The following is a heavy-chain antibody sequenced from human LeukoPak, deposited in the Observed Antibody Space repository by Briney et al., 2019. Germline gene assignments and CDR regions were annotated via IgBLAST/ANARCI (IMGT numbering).Heavy chain of an antibody. D-gene: IGHD6-19*01. CDR3: ARARQWLVDAFDI. CDR2: ISSSGSTI. V-gene: IGHV3-11*01. Sequence: PGGSLRLSCAASESIVSGNYMTWVRQAPGKGLEWVSYISSSGSTIYYADSVKGRFTISRDNAKNSLYLQMNSLRAEDTAVYYCARARQWLVDAFDIWGQGTMVTVSS. CDR1: ESIVSGNY. J-gene: IGHJ3*02.